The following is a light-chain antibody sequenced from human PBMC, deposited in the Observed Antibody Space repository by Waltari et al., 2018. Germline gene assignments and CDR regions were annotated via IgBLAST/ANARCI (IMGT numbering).Light chain of an antibody. Sequence: EIVLTQSPGTLSLSPGERATLSCRASQSVGRSLAWYPQKPGQAPRLLTYGASSRATGVPDRFSGSGSGTDFSLTISRLEPEDFAVYYCQHYVRLPVTFGQGTKVEIK. CDR2: GAS. J-gene: IGKJ1*01. CDR3: QHYVRLPVT. V-gene: IGKV3-20*01. CDR1: QSVGRS.